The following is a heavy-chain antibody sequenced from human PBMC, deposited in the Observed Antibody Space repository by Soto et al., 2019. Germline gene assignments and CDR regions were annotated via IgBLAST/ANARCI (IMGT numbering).Heavy chain of an antibody. CDR1: GFTFSNYA. V-gene: IGHV3-23*01. D-gene: IGHD3-22*01. J-gene: IGHJ4*02. Sequence: XGSLILSCAASGFTFSNYAMSLVRQAPGKGLEWVSAFSGSGDSTFYADSVKGRFTVSRDNSKKTLYLQLNSLRDEDTAVYYCARDAGELPVVTVGVFVFWGRGTLVTVS. CDR2: FSGSGDST. CDR3: ARDAGELPVVTVGVFVF.